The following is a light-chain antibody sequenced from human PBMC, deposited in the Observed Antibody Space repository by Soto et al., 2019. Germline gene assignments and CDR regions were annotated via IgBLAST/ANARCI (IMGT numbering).Light chain of an antibody. CDR2: DNN. V-gene: IGLV1-51*01. CDR3: GTWDSSLSDYV. Sequence: HPPSVSSAPGDKVTISCSGSSSNIGNNYVSWYQQLPGTAPKLLIYDNNKRPSGIPDRFSGSKSGTSATLGITGLQTGDDADYYCGTWDSSLSDYVFGTGTKVAAL. CDR1: SSNIGNNY. J-gene: IGLJ1*01.